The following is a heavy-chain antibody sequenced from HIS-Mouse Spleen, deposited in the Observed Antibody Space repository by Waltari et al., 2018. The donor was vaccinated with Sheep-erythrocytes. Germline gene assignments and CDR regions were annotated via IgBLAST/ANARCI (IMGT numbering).Heavy chain of an antibody. V-gene: IGHV3-21*01. D-gene: IGHD1-26*01. Sequence: EVQLVESGGGLVKPGGSLRLSGAASGFTFSSYSMNWVRQAPGKWLEWVSAISISSIYIYYADSVKGRFTISRDNAKNSLYLQMNSLRAEDTAVYYCARVASGATFDYWGQGTLVTVSS. CDR3: ARVASGATFDY. CDR2: ISISSIYI. J-gene: IGHJ4*02. CDR1: GFTFSSYS.